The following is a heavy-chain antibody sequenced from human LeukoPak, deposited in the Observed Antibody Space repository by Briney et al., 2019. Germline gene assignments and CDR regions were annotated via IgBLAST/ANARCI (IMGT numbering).Heavy chain of an antibody. CDR3: ARMDIGLVRD. Sequence: GGSLRLSCSASGFTFSSYWMSWVRQAPGKGLEWVANIKQDGSEKYYVDSVKGRFTISRDNAKNSLSLQMNSLRAEGRAVYYCARMDIGLVRDWGQGTLVTVSS. V-gene: IGHV3-7*01. CDR2: IKQDGSEK. CDR1: GFTFSSYW. D-gene: IGHD3-10*01. J-gene: IGHJ4*02.